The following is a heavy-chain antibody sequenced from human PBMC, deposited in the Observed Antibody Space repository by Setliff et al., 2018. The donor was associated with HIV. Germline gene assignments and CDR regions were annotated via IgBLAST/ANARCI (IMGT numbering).Heavy chain of an antibody. V-gene: IGHV1-46*01. CDR1: GYSFIGYY. D-gene: IGHD3-16*01. CDR2: IKPGGGSA. CDR3: ARVEAFGGVSYSYYYMDV. J-gene: IGHJ6*03. Sequence: ASVKVSCKASGYSFIGYYIHWVRQAPGQGLEWMGMIKPGGGSASYAQKLQGRVTMTTDTSTSTAYMELRSLRPDDTAVYYCARVEAFGGVSYSYYYMDVWGKGTTVTVSS.